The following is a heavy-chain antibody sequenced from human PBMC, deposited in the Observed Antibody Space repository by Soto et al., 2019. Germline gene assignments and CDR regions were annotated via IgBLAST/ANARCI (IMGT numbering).Heavy chain of an antibody. V-gene: IGHV5-51*01. CDR1: GYSFTSYW. CDR3: ARHPEYSSSSDYYYYGMDV. Sequence: GESLKISCKGSGYSFTSYWIGWVRQMPGKGLEWMGIIYPGDSDTRCSPSFQGQVTISADKSISTAYLQWSSLKASDTAMYYCARHPEYSSSSDYYYYGMDVWGQGTTVTVSS. CDR2: IYPGDSDT. J-gene: IGHJ6*02. D-gene: IGHD6-6*01.